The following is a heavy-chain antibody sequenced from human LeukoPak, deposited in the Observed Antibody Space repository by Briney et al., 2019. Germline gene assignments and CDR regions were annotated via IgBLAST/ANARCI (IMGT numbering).Heavy chain of an antibody. CDR2: INPNSGGT. J-gene: IGHJ5*02. CDR1: GYTLTGYY. D-gene: IGHD2-21*02. CDR3: ARDGLQWVVTASNWFDP. Sequence: GASVKVSCKASGYTLTGYYMHWVRQAPGQGLEWMGWINPNSGGTNYAQKFQGRVTMTRDTSISTAYMELSRLRSDDTAVYYCARDGLQWVVTASNWFDPWGQGTLVTVSS. V-gene: IGHV1-2*02.